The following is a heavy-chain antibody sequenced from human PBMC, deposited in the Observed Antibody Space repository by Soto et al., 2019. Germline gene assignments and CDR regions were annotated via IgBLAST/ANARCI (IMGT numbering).Heavy chain of an antibody. CDR3: ASPRGDSSEFDY. V-gene: IGHV3-30-3*01. Sequence: PGGSLRLSCAASGFTFSSYAMHWVRQAPGKGLEWVAVISYDGSNKYYADSVKGRFTISSDNSKNTLYLQMNSLRAEDTAVYYCASPRGDSSEFDYWGQGTLVTVSS. CDR2: ISYDGSNK. J-gene: IGHJ4*02. CDR1: GFTFSSYA. D-gene: IGHD3-10*01.